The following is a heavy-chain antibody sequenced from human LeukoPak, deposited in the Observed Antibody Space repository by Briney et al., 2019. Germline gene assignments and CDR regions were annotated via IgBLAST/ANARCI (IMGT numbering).Heavy chain of an antibody. CDR1: GYTFTGYY. D-gene: IGHD3/OR15-3a*01. V-gene: IGHV1-2*02. Sequence: ASVKVSCKASGYTFTGYYMHWVRPAPGQGPEWMGWINPNSGGTNYAQKFQGRVTMTRDTSISTAYMGLSRLRSDDTAVYYCARGLTYYYYGMDVWGQGTTVTVSS. CDR3: ARGLTYYYYGMDV. J-gene: IGHJ6*01. CDR2: INPNSGGT.